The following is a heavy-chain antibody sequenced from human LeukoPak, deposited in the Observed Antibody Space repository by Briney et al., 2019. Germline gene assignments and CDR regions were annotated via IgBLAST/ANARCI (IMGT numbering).Heavy chain of an antibody. J-gene: IGHJ4*02. CDR2: ISGSGGST. V-gene: IGHV3-23*01. Sequence: GGSLRLSCAASGFTFSSYAMSWVRQAPGKGLEWVSAISGSGGSTYYADSVKGRFTISRDNSKNTLYLQMNSLRAEDMAVYYCAKVGIYSSGWYYFDYWGQGTLVTVSS. D-gene: IGHD6-19*01. CDR1: GFTFSSYA. CDR3: AKVGIYSSGWYYFDY.